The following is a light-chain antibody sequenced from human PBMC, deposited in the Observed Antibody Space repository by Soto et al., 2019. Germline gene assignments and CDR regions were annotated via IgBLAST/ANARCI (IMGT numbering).Light chain of an antibody. Sequence: AIPLTQSPSSLSASVGDRVTITCRASQGINKFLAWYQQKPGKAPKVLIYDASNLETGVPSRFSGSGSGTEFILTIGSLQPDDFATYYCQHYGGMWTFGQGTRVEIK. CDR2: DAS. V-gene: IGKV1-13*02. CDR3: QHYGGMWT. CDR1: QGINKF. J-gene: IGKJ1*01.